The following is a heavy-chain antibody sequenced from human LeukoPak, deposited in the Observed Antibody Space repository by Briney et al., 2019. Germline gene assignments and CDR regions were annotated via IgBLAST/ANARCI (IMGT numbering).Heavy chain of an antibody. CDR3: AKGRFAVRGGLDY. D-gene: IGHD3-10*01. V-gene: IGHV3-23*01. CDR2: ISGSGGST. CDR1: GFTFSSYA. J-gene: IGHJ4*02. Sequence: GGSLRLSCAASGFTFSSYAMSWVRQAPGKGLEWVSAISGSGGSTYYAESVKGRFTISRDNSKNTLYLQMNSLRAEDTAVYYCAKGRFAVRGGLDYWGQGTLVTVSS.